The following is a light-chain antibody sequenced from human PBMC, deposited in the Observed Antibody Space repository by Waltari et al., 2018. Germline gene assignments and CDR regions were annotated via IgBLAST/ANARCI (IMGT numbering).Light chain of an antibody. V-gene: IGLV1-47*02. J-gene: IGLJ2*01. CDR2: TNN. CDR1: SSSIGRNY. CDR3: AAWDDSLSGMV. Sequence: QSVLTQPPSAAGTPGQRVTISCSGSSSSIGRNYVYWYQQLPGTAPKLLIYTNNQRPSGVPDRVADSKSGTSASLGISGLRSEDEADYYCAAWDDSLSGMVFGGGTKLTVL.